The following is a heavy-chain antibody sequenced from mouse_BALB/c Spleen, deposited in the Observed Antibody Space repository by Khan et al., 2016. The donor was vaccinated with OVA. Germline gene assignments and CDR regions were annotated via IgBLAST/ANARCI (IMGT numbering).Heavy chain of an antibody. CDR3: ARSNSYWYFDV. CDR1: GYTFTNYG. V-gene: IGHV9-3-1*01. D-gene: IGHD4-1*02. CDR2: INTYTGQP. J-gene: IGHJ1*01. Sequence: QFQLVQSGPELKKPGETVKISCKASGYTFTNYGMNWVKQAPGKGLKWMGWINTYTGQPTYADDFKGRFAFSLETSASTAYLQINNLKNEDTATYCCARSNSYWYFDVWGAGTTVTVSS.